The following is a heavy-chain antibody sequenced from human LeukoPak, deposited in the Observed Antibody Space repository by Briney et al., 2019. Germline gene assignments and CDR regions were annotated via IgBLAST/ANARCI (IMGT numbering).Heavy chain of an antibody. Sequence: ASVKVSCKASGYTFTCYYMHWVRQAPGRGLEWMGIFNPSGGSTNYAQQFQGRVTMTRDTSTSTVYMELSSLRSEDTAVYYCARSGVDTAICYFDYWGQGTLVTVSS. CDR3: ARSGVDTAICYFDY. D-gene: IGHD5-18*01. CDR2: FNPSGGST. J-gene: IGHJ4*02. V-gene: IGHV1-46*01. CDR1: GYTFTCYY.